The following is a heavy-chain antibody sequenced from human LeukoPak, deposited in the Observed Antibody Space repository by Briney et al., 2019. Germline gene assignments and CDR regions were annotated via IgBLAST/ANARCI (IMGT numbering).Heavy chain of an antibody. CDR2: MNPNSGNT. CDR1: EYTFTSYD. CDR3: ARVPRHSDYYDSSGYYYNY. D-gene: IGHD3-22*01. J-gene: IGHJ4*02. Sequence: ASVKVSCKASEYTFTSYDINWVRQATGQGLEWMGWMNPNSGNTGYAQKFQGRVTMTRNTSISTAYMELSSLRSEDTAVYYCARVPRHSDYYDSSGYYYNYWGQGTLVTVSS. V-gene: IGHV1-8*01.